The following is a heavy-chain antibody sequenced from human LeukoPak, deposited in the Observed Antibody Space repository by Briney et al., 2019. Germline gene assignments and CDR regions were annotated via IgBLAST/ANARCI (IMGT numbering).Heavy chain of an antibody. V-gene: IGHV3-21*01. J-gene: IGHJ4*02. CDR2: ISSSGSHI. Sequence: GGSLRLSCAASGFTFSTYSMSWVRQAAGKGLAWVSSISSSGSHIYYADSVKGRFTISRDNAEHSLYLQMNSLRPEDTAVYYCAIPNDYWGQGTLVTVSS. CDR1: GFTFSTYS. CDR3: AIPNDY.